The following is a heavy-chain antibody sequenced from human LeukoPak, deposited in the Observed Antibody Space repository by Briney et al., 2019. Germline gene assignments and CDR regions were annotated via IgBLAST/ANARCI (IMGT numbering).Heavy chain of an antibody. CDR2: ISSSSSYI. V-gene: IGHV3-21*01. Sequence: GGSLRLSCAASGSTFSSYSMNWVRQAPGKGLEWVSSISSSSSYIYYADSVKGRFTISRDNAKNSLYLQMNSLRAEDTAVYYCARLLTPAAHEGGFDPWGQGTLVTVSS. J-gene: IGHJ5*02. CDR3: ARLLTPAAHEGGFDP. D-gene: IGHD2-2*01. CDR1: GSTFSSYS.